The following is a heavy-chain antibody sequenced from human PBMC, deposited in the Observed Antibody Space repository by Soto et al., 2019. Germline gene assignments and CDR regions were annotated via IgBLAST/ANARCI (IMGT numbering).Heavy chain of an antibody. CDR2: IYTGGAT. D-gene: IGHD6-25*01. J-gene: IGHJ3*02. V-gene: IGHV3-53*01. CDR3: ATDPPKQRPSNEDSDI. CDR1: GFIVSSKY. Sequence: PGGSLRLSCVASGFIVSSKYMSWVRQAPGKGLEWVSVIYTGGATNYADSVKSRFTMSRDNSKNTLYLQMNSLRAEDTAVYYCATDPPKQRPSNEDSDIWGRGTMVTVSS.